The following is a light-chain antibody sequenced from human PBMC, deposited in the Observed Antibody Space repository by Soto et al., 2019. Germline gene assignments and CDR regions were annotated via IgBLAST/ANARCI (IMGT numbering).Light chain of an antibody. V-gene: IGLV1-44*01. J-gene: IGLJ1*01. CDR3: AAWDGSLYGYV. Sequence: QSALTQPPSASGTPGQRVTISCSGSSSNIGSNIVSWYQQLPGTAPKLLIYINNQRPSGVPDRFSGSKSGTSASLAISGLQSQDEADYYCAAWDGSLYGYVFRTRTMGTVL. CDR1: SSNIGSNI. CDR2: INN.